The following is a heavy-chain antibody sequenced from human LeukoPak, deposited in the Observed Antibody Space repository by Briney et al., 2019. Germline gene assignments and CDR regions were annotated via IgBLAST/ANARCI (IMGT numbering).Heavy chain of an antibody. CDR2: ISASGGST. J-gene: IGHJ4*02. D-gene: IGHD5-24*01. Sequence: GGSLRLSCAASGFTFGTYGMSWVRQAPGKGLEWASGISASGGSTFYADSVKGRFTISRDNSKNMLYLQMNNVRAEDTALYYCAKDMWGDGYKFDSWGQGTPVTVSS. CDR1: GFTFGTYG. CDR3: AKDMWGDGYKFDS. V-gene: IGHV3-23*01.